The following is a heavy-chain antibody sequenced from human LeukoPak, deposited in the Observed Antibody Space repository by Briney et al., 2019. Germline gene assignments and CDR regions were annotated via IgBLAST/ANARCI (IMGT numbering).Heavy chain of an antibody. V-gene: IGHV3-49*04. D-gene: IGHD3-22*01. CDR2: IRSKTYGGTT. Sequence: GGSLRLSCTASGFTFGYFATSWVRQAPGKGLDWVGFIRSKTYGGTTEYAAAVKGRFTISRDESKSVAYLHMNKLKTEDTAVYYCTRARATYYYDSSGYMGGQGTLVTVPS. CDR1: GFTFGYFA. CDR3: TRARATYYYDSSGYM. J-gene: IGHJ4*02.